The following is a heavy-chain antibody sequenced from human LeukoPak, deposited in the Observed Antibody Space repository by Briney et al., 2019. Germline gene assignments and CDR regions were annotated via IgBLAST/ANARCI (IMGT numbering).Heavy chain of an antibody. CDR1: GFTFKDYY. V-gene: IGHV3-21*01. CDR3: ARDMFRSDY. D-gene: IGHD3-10*02. Sequence: GGSLRLSCEASGFTFKDYYMSWVRQAPGKGLEWVSSISGSSNYIYYADSVKGRFTISRDNAKNSLDLQMNSLRAEDTAVYYCARDMFRSDYWGQGTLVTVSS. CDR2: ISGSSNYI. J-gene: IGHJ4*02.